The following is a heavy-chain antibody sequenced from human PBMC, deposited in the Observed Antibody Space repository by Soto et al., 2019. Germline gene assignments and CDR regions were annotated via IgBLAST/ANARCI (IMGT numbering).Heavy chain of an antibody. V-gene: IGHV4-39*01. Sequence: SETLSLTCTVSGGSISSSGYYWAWIRQPPGKGLEWIGTIYYSGSTYYNPSLKSRVTMSVDTSKNQFSLNLSSVTAADAAVYYCARRDGDYYLDYWGRGTLVTVSS. D-gene: IGHD4-17*01. J-gene: IGHJ4*02. CDR1: GGSISSSGYY. CDR2: IYYSGST. CDR3: ARRDGDYYLDY.